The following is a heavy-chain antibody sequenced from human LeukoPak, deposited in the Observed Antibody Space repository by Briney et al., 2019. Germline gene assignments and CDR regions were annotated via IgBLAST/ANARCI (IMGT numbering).Heavy chain of an antibody. CDR1: GGSISSDGSY. CDR3: ARGVATYSYFADRPNWFDP. D-gene: IGHD5-18*01. J-gene: IGHJ5*02. V-gene: IGHV4-31*03. CDR2: IYYSGST. Sequence: SETLSLTCTVSGGSISSDGSYWSWIRQHPGKGLEWIGYIYYSGSTYYNPSLKSRVTISVDTSKNQFSLKLSSVTAADTAVYYCARGVATYSYFADRPNWFDPWGQGTLVTVSS.